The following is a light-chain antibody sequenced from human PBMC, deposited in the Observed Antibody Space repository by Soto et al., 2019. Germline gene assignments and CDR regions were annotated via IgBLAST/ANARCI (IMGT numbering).Light chain of an antibody. CDR1: QSISSPY. J-gene: IGKJ3*01. V-gene: IGKV3-20*01. Sequence: EIVLTQSPGTLSLSPGERATLSCRASQSISSPYLAWYQQKPGQAPRLLIYAASRRATGIPDRFSGSGSGTDITLTISRLEPEDFAVYYCQQYGSSVFSFGPGTKVDIK. CDR3: QQYGSSVFS. CDR2: AAS.